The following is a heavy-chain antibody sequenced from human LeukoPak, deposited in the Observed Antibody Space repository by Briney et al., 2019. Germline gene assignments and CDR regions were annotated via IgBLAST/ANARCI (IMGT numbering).Heavy chain of an antibody. Sequence: GESLEISCKGSGYSFSSYWIGWVRQMPGQGLEWMGIIYPGDSDIRYSPSFQGQVTILADKSFSTAYLQWSSLKASDTAVYFCARSDFWSGYFNYWGQGTLVTVSS. D-gene: IGHD3-3*01. CDR1: GYSFSSYW. CDR2: IYPGDSDI. J-gene: IGHJ4*02. V-gene: IGHV5-51*01. CDR3: ARSDFWSGYFNY.